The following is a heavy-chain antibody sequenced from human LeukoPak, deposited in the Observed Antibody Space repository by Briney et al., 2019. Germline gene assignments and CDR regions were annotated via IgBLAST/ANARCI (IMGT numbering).Heavy chain of an antibody. Sequence: SVKVSCKASGGTFSSYAISWVRQAPGQGLEWMGRIIPILGIANYAQKFQGRVTITADKSTSTAYMELSSLRSEDTAVYSCARDSPRFLEWSPGRVCWFDPWGQGTLVTVSS. CDR2: IIPILGIA. V-gene: IGHV1-69*04. J-gene: IGHJ5*02. CDR3: ARDSPRFLEWSPGRVCWFDP. CDR1: GGTFSSYA. D-gene: IGHD3-3*01.